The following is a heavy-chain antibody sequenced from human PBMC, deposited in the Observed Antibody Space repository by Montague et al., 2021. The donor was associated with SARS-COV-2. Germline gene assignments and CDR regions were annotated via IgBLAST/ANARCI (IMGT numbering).Heavy chain of an antibody. CDR1: GFSLSTSGMC. CDR3: ARMTVTTALDY. V-gene: IGHV2-70*11. J-gene: IGHJ4*02. Sequence: PALVKPTQTLTLTCTFSGFSLSTSGMCVSWIRQPPGKALEWLARXDWDDDKYYSISLKTRLTISKDTSKNQVVLTMTNMDPVDTATYYCARMTVTTALDYWGQGTLVTVSS. D-gene: IGHD4-17*01. CDR2: XDWDDDK.